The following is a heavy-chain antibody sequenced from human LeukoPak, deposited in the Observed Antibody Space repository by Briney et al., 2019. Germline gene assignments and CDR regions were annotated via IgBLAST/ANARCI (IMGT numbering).Heavy chain of an antibody. CDR1: GGSFSGYY. V-gene: IGHV4-34*01. CDR3: ARGPRVESYSSGWYVNY. Sequence: KPSETLSLTCAVYGGSFSGYYWSWIRQPPGKGLEWIGEINHSGSTNYNPPLKSRVTISVDTSKNQFSLNLTSVTAADTAVYYCARGPRVESYSSGWYVNYWGLGTLVTVSS. J-gene: IGHJ4*02. CDR2: INHSGST. D-gene: IGHD6-19*01.